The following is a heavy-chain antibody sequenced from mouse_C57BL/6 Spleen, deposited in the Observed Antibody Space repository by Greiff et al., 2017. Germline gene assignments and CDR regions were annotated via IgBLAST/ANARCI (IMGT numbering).Heavy chain of an antibody. J-gene: IGHJ4*01. CDR1: GFNIKDYY. CDR2: IDPEDGET. V-gene: IGHV14-2*01. CDR3: ARGIYYGNYDAMDY. Sequence: EVKLQESGAELVKPGASVKLSCTASGFNIKDYYMHWVKQRTEQGLEWIGRIDPEDGETKYAPKFQGKATITADTSSNTAYLQLSSLTSEDTAVYYCARGIYYGNYDAMDYWGQGTSVTVSS. D-gene: IGHD2-1*01.